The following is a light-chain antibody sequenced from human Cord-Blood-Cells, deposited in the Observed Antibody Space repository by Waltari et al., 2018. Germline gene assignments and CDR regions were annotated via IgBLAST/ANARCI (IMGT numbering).Light chain of an antibody. Sequence: DIKMTQSPSSLSESVGERVPITCQESQEISNYLNWYQQKPGKAPKLLVYDASNLEPGLPSIFSGSASGTDFTFTISSLQPEDIATYYCQQYDNLLTFGQGTRLEIK. CDR3: QQYDNLLT. CDR1: QEISNY. CDR2: DAS. J-gene: IGKJ5*01. V-gene: IGKV1-33*01.